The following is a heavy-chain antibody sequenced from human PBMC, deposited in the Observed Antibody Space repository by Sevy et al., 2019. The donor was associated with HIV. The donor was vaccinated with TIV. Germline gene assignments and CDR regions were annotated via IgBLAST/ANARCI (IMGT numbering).Heavy chain of an antibody. CDR2: IWFDGSNT. CDR3: ARDLEFYDNGDYGPAFMPDY. J-gene: IGHJ4*02. Sequence: GGSLRLSCAASGFTFSSYGMHWVRQAPGKGLEWVALIWFDGSNTYYADSVKGGFTISRDIAKNTLDLQMNSLRGEDSADYDCARDLEFYDNGDYGPAFMPDYWGQGTLVTVSS. CDR1: GFTFSSYG. V-gene: IGHV3-33*01. D-gene: IGHD4-17*01.